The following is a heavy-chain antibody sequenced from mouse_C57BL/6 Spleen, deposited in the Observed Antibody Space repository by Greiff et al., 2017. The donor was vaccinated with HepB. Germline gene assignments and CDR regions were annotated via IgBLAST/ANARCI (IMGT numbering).Heavy chain of an antibody. J-gene: IGHJ2*01. V-gene: IGHV1-64*01. CDR3: ARGMTTVVTPCDY. Sequence: QVQLQQPGAELVKPGASVKLSCKASGYTFTSYWMHWVKQSPGQGLEWIGMIHPNSGSTNYNEKFKSKATLTVDKSSSTAYMQLSSLTSEDSAVYYCARGMTTVVTPCDYWGQGTTLTVSS. CDR1: GYTFTSYW. D-gene: IGHD1-1*01. CDR2: IHPNSGST.